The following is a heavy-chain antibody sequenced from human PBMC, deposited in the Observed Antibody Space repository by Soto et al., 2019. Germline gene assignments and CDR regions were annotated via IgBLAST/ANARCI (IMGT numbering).Heavy chain of an antibody. CDR2: IYGDGST. D-gene: IGHD6-13*01. CDR1: GFTVTSTY. CDR3: SSGSSSWHF. V-gene: IGHV3-66*01. J-gene: IGHJ4*02. Sequence: EVQLVESGGGLVQPGASLRLSCAASGFTVTSTYMTWVRQAPGKGLEWVSGIYGDGSTDFADSVKGRFSISRDISKNTLYLQMNSLRAEDTAEYYCSSGSSSWHFWGQGTLVTVSS.